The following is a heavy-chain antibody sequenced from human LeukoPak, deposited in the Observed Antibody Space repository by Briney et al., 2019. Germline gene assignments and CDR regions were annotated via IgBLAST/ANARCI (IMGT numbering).Heavy chain of an antibody. CDR2: INPNSGGT. Sequence: WASVTVSCKASGYTFTGYYMHWVRQAPGQGLEWMGWINPNSGGTNYAQKFQGRVTMTRDTSISTAYMELSRLRSDDTAVYYCARGIVGATVGPFDYWGQGTLVTVSS. D-gene: IGHD1-26*01. CDR1: GYTFTGYY. V-gene: IGHV1-2*02. CDR3: ARGIVGATVGPFDY. J-gene: IGHJ4*02.